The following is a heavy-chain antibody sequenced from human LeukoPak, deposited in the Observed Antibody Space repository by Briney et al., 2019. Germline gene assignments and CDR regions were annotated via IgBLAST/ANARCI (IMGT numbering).Heavy chain of an antibody. CDR2: IYPSDSDT. D-gene: IGHD4-23*01. V-gene: IGHV5-51*01. CDR3: ASRPFETTVVPWDFY. J-gene: IGHJ4*02. Sequence: GESLKISCKGSGYSFTTYWIGWVRQMPGESLEWMGIIYPSDSDTRYSPSFQGQVTMSADRSINTAYLQWSSLTASDTAMYYCASRPFETTVVPWDFYWGQGTQVTVSS. CDR1: GYSFTTYW.